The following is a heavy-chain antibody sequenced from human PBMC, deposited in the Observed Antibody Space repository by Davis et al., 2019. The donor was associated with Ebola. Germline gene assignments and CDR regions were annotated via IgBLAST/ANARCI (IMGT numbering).Heavy chain of an antibody. CDR3: AKEDY. Sequence: GGSLRLSCAASGFTFSTYIMHWVRQAPGKGLEWVASISYDGNNEYYADSVKGRFTISRDNSRNTLYLHMNSLRAEDTAVYYCAKEDYWGQGTLVSVSS. V-gene: IGHV3-30*02. CDR2: ISYDGNNE. CDR1: GFTFSTYI. J-gene: IGHJ4*02.